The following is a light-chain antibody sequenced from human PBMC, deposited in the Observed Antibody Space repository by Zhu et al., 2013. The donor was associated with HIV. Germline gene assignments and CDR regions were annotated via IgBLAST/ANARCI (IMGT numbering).Light chain of an antibody. CDR2: RAS. CDR1: QSVSSSY. Sequence: PGERVTLSCRASQSVSSSYLTWYQQKPGQAPRLLIWRASTRATGIPARFSGSGSGTEFTLTISGLQSEDLAVYYCQQYDNWPPGGTFGPGTKVDIK. J-gene: IGKJ3*01. CDR3: QQYDNWPPGGT. V-gene: IGKV3-15*01.